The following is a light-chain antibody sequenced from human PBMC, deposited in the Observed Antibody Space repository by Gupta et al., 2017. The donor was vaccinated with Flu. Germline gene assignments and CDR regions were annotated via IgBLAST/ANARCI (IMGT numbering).Light chain of an antibody. J-gene: IGKJ2*01. CDR3: QQQYNTAYT. CDR2: WAA. CDR1: QPILYNSNNRNS. V-gene: IGKV4-1*01. Sequence: IVMTQSPDSLAVSLGERATITCMSSQPILYNSNNRNSLAWYQQRQGQPPKLLIYWAATRESGVHDRLSGSGAGIRFTIIINSIKAEDVAVYYCQQQYNTAYTFGQVTKLKI.